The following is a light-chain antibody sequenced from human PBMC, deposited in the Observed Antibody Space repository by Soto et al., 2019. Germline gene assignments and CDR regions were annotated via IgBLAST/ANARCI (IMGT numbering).Light chain of an antibody. Sequence: EIGFTQAPSTQTLSPGERATLSFRASQSVSSYLAWYQQKPGQPPRLLIYDTSPSATGIPARFSGSGSETEFTLPISSLQSEDFAVCYRQQYNNGTTITSGQGTRLEIK. CDR2: DTS. V-gene: IGKV3-15*01. CDR1: QSVSSY. J-gene: IGKJ5*01. CDR3: QQYNNGTTIT.